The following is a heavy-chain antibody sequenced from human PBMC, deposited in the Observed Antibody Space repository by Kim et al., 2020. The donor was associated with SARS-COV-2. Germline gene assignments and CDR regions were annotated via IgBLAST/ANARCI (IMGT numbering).Heavy chain of an antibody. CDR2: IHYTGSA. Sequence: SETLSLTCTVSGGSITSDYWAWIRQSPGKGLEWIGYIHYTGSANYNPSLKSRVTMSVDTAKNQFSLGLSSVTAADTAVYYCARGSKRNYGEYDYWGQGALVTVSS. J-gene: IGHJ4*02. CDR1: GGSITSDY. D-gene: IGHD3-10*01. CDR3: ARGSKRNYGEYDY. V-gene: IGHV4-59*13.